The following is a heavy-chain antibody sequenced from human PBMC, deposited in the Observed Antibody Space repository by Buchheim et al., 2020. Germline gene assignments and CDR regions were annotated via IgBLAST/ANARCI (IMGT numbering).Heavy chain of an antibody. V-gene: IGHV4-59*01. J-gene: IGHJ6*02. D-gene: IGHD2-21*01. CDR1: GGSINKYY. CDR3: ARDVGCGSDCYSFYYYYGMDV. Sequence: QVQLQESGPGLVKPSETLSLTCTVSGGSINKYYWSWIRQPPGKGLEWIGNIYYSGSPNYNPSLKSRVTISIDTSKNQFSLKLSSVTAADTAVYYCARDVGCGSDCYSFYYYYGMDVWGQGTT. CDR2: IYYSGSP.